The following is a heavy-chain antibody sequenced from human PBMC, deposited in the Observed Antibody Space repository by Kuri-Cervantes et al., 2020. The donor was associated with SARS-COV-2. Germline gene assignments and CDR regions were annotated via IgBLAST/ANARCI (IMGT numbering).Heavy chain of an antibody. CDR3: AKAVDPGDSGTSQDFDY. V-gene: IGHV3-23*01. CDR2: ISGSGGST. J-gene: IGHJ4*02. D-gene: IGHD3-10*01. CDR1: GFTFSSYA. Sequence: GESLKISCAASGFTFSSYAMSWVRQAPGKGLEWASAISGSGGSTYYADSVKGRFTISRDNSKNTLYLQMNSLRAEDTAVYYCAKAVDPGDSGTSQDFDYWGQGTLVTVSS.